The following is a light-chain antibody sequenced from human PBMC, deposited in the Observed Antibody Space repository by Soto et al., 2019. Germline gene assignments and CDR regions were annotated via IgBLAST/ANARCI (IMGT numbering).Light chain of an antibody. Sequence: ALTQPASVSGSPGQSIAITCTGTNSDVGAFNYVSWYQQHPDKAPKLMIYEVSNRPSGVSNRFSGSKSVNTATLTISGLQTEDEADYYCSSYTTSSTRVFGTGTKLTVL. CDR3: SSYTTSSTRV. V-gene: IGLV2-14*03. CDR2: EVS. J-gene: IGLJ1*01. CDR1: NSDVGAFNY.